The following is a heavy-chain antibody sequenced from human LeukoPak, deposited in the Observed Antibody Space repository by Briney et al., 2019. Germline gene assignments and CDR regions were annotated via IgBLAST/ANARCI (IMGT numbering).Heavy chain of an antibody. CDR2: IWYDGSNK. CDR3: ARGATYYYDSSGYYNFDY. CDR1: GFTFSSYG. D-gene: IGHD3-22*01. J-gene: IGHJ4*02. V-gene: IGHV3-33*01. Sequence: GGSLRLSCAASGFTFSSYGMHWVRQAPGKGLEWVAVIWYDGSNKYYADSVKGRFTISRDNSKNTLYLQMNSLRAEDTAVYYCARGATYYYDSSGYYNFDYWGQRTLVTVSS.